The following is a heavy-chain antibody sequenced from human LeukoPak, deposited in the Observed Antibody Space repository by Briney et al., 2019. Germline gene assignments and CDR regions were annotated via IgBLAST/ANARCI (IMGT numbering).Heavy chain of an antibody. V-gene: IGHV3-11*01. Sequence: GGSLRLSCAASGFTFSDHYMSWIRQAPGKGLEWVSYISSSGSTIYYADSVKGRFTISRDNAKNSLYLQMNSLRAEDTAVYYCARDPGSSWYWDPPPLFDYWGQGTLVTVSS. D-gene: IGHD6-13*01. CDR3: ARDPGSSWYWDPPPLFDY. J-gene: IGHJ4*02. CDR1: GFTFSDHY. CDR2: ISSSGSTI.